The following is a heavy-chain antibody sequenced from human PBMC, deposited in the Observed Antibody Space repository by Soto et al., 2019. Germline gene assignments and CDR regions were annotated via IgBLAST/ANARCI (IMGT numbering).Heavy chain of an antibody. CDR2: ISWNSGSI. Sequence: EVQLVESGGGLVQPGRSLRLSCAASGFTFDDYAMHWVRQAPGKGLEWVSGISWNSGSIGYADSVKGRFTISGDNAKNSLYLQMNSLRAEDTALYYCAKDISLAMVRGVIIPDAFDIWGQGTMVTVSS. J-gene: IGHJ3*02. CDR1: GFTFDDYA. V-gene: IGHV3-9*01. D-gene: IGHD3-10*01. CDR3: AKDISLAMVRGVIIPDAFDI.